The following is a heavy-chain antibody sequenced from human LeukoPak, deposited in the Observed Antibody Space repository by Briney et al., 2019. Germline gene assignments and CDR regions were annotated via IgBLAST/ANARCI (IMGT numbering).Heavy chain of an antibody. CDR2: IYYSGST. V-gene: IGHV4-39*01. CDR1: GGSISSSSYY. J-gene: IGHJ4*02. Sequence: NASETLSLTCTVSGGSISSSSYYWGWIRQPPGKGLEWIGGIYYSGSTYYNPSLKSRVTISVDTSKNQFSLKLSSVTAADTAVYYCARLWYSSGCFDYWGQGTLVTVSS. CDR3: ARLWYSSGCFDY. D-gene: IGHD6-19*01.